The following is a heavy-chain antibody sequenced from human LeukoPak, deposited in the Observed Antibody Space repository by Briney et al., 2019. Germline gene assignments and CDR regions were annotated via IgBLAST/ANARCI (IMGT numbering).Heavy chain of an antibody. CDR2: ISLAGLT. CDR3: SGKSGPFCPFGY. J-gene: IGHJ4*02. CDR1: GGSISGTNW. V-gene: IGHV4-4*02. Sequence: SETLSLTCGVSGGSISGTNWWSWVGQPPGQGLEWIGEISLAGLTNYNPSLNARVTMSLEMSSNQLSLHLTSVTAAATATYFCSGKSGPFCPFGYWGRGTLVIVSS. D-gene: IGHD1-26*01.